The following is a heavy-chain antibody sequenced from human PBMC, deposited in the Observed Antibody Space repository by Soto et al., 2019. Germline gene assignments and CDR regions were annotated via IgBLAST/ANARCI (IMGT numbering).Heavy chain of an antibody. V-gene: IGHV4-4*02. CDR3: ARSNGWYSLAH. CDR1: GVSIYSSGW. J-gene: IGHJ4*02. Sequence: QVQLQESGPGLVKPSETLSLTCAVSGVSIYSSGWWSWVRQPPGKGLEWIGEISHSGRTTYNPSPKRRVTISLDNSETQFSLKLSSVTAADTAVYYCARSNGWYSLAHWGQGSLVSVSS. CDR2: ISHSGRT. D-gene: IGHD6-19*01.